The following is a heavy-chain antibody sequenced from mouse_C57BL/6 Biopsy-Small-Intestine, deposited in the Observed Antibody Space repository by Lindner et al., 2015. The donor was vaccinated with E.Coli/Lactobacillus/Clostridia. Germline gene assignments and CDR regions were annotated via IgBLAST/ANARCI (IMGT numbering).Heavy chain of an antibody. CDR3: ARGNYGSSYFDY. D-gene: IGHD1-1*01. V-gene: IGHV5-17*01. J-gene: IGHJ2*01. Sequence: VQLQESGGGLVKPGGSLKLSCAVSGFTFSDYGMHWVRQTPEKGLEWITYISGGSSTVYYADTVKGRFTISRDNPKNTLFLQMTSLRSGDTAMYYCARGNYGSSYFDYWGQGTTLTVSS. CDR2: ISGGSSTV. CDR1: GFTFSDYG.